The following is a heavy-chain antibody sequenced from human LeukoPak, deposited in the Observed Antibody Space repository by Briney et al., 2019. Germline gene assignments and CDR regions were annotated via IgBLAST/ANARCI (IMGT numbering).Heavy chain of an antibody. Sequence: GGSLRLSCAASGFTFSRYWMSWVRQAPGKGLEWVAHINEDGTAKYYVDSVKGRLTISRDNAKNSLYLQMSSLRAEDTAVYYCASLDRGYYYSFDYWGQGTLVTVSS. CDR1: GFTFSRYW. CDR3: ASLDRGYYYSFDY. J-gene: IGHJ4*02. D-gene: IGHD2/OR15-2a*01. CDR2: INEDGTAK. V-gene: IGHV3-7*01.